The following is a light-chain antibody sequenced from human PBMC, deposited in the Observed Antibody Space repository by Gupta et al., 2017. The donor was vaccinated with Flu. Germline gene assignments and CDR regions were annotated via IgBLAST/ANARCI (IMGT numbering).Light chain of an antibody. J-gene: IGLJ1*01. CDR3: QSYDSSFRDV. CDR2: GSS. V-gene: IGLV1-40*01. Sequence: QSALTQPPSVSGAPGQRVIISCTGGSSTIGAGYDVQWYQQLPGTAPKLIILGSSNRPSGVPDRFSGSKSDTSAFLAISGLQADDEADYYCQSYDSSFRDVFGTGTKVTVL. CDR1: SSTIGAGYD.